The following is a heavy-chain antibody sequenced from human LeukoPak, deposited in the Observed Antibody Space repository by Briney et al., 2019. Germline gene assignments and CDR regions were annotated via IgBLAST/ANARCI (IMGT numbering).Heavy chain of an antibody. V-gene: IGHV3-48*03. CDR1: GFTFSSYE. D-gene: IGHD2-8*02. Sequence: GGSLRLSCAASGFTFSSYEMNWVRQAPGKGLEWVSYISSSGSTRYYADSVKGRFTISRDNAKNSLYLQMDSLRGEDSAMYYCATDTGAFHFAYWGQGTLVTVSS. J-gene: IGHJ4*02. CDR3: ATDTGAFHFAY. CDR2: ISSSGSTR.